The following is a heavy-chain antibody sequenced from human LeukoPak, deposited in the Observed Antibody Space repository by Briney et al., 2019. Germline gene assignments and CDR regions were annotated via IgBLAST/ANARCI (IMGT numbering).Heavy chain of an antibody. CDR1: GFTFSSWW. J-gene: IGHJ4*02. Sequence: PGGSLRLSCAASGFTFSSWWMSWVRQAPGKGLEWVANIKQDGSDKFYVDSVKGRFTISRDNAKSSLYLQMNSLRAEGTAVYYCAREAGYWGQGTLVTVSS. CDR2: IKQDGSDK. CDR3: AREAGY. V-gene: IGHV3-7*04.